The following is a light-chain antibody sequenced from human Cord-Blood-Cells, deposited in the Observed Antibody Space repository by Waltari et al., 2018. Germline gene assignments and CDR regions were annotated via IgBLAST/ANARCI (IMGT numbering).Light chain of an antibody. Sequence: FMLTQPHSVSESPGKTVTISCTRSSGSIASNYVQWYQQRPGRAPTTVIYEDNQRPAGVPDRFSGSIDSSSNSASLTISGLKTEDEADYYCQSYDSSNWVFGGGTKLTVL. CDR2: EDN. J-gene: IGLJ3*02. V-gene: IGLV6-57*03. CDR1: SGSIASNY. CDR3: QSYDSSNWV.